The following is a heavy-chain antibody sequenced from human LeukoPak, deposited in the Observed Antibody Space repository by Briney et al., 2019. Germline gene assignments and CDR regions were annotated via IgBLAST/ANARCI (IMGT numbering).Heavy chain of an antibody. Sequence: KSGGSLRLSCAASGFTFSSYSMNWVRQAPGEGLEWVSSISSSSSYIHYADSVKGRFTISRDNAKNSLYLQMNSLRAEDTAVYYCARDGVPLRGVVVTARSAGRKDAFDIWGQGTMVTVSS. V-gene: IGHV3-21*01. D-gene: IGHD2-21*02. J-gene: IGHJ3*02. CDR1: GFTFSSYS. CDR2: ISSSSSYI. CDR3: ARDGVPLRGVVVTARSAGRKDAFDI.